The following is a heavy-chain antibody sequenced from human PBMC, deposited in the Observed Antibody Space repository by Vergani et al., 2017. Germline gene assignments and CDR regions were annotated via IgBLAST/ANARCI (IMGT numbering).Heavy chain of an antibody. J-gene: IGHJ4*02. CDR2: ISYDGSNK. CDR1: GFTFSSYG. D-gene: IGHD5-12*01. CDR3: ARARGYDSGADY. V-gene: IGHV3-30*19. Sequence: QVQLVESGGGVVQPGRSLRLSCAASGFTFSSYGMHWVRQAPGKGLEWVAVISYDGSNKYYADSVKGRFTISRDNSKNTLYLQMNSLRAEDTAVYYCARARGYDSGADYWGQGTLVTVSS.